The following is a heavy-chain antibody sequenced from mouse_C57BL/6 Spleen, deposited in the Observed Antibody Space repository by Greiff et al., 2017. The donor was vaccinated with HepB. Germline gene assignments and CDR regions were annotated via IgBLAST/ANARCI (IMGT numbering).Heavy chain of an antibody. CDR2: ISNGGGST. CDR1: GFTFSDYY. CDR3: ARHAGDWVLAY. V-gene: IGHV5-12*01. Sequence: EVMLVESGGGLVQPGGSLKLSCAASGFTFSDYYMYWVRQTPEKRLEWVAYISNGGGSTYYPDTVKGRFTISRDNAKNTLYLQMSRLKSEDTAMYYCARHAGDWVLAYWGQGTLVTVSA. J-gene: IGHJ3*01. D-gene: IGHD4-1*01.